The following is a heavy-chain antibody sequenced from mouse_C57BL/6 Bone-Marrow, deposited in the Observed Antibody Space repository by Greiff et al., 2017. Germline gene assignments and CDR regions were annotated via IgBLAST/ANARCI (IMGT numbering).Heavy chain of an antibody. CDR3: ARMGVVATYWYFDV. V-gene: IGHV8-8*01. Sequence: QVTLKESGPGILQPSQTLSLTCSFSGFSLSTFGMGVGWIRQPSGKGLEWLAHISWDDANYYNPALKSRLTISKDTSKNPVFLKIANVDTADTATYYCARMGVVATYWYFDVWGTGTTVTVSS. CDR1: GFSLSTFGMG. J-gene: IGHJ1*03. CDR2: ISWDDAN. D-gene: IGHD1-1*01.